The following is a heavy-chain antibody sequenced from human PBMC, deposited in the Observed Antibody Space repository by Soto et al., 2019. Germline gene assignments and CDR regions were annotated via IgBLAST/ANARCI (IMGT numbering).Heavy chain of an antibody. D-gene: IGHD3-3*01. CDR1: GGSISSYY. CDR3: ARALTYYDFWSGYHPGMDV. J-gene: IGHJ6*02. Sequence: SETLSLTCTVSGGSISSYYWSWIRQPPGKGLEWIGYIYYSGSTNYNPSLKSRVTISVDTSKNQFSLKLSSVTAADTAVYYCARALTYYDFWSGYHPGMDVWGQGTTVTVSS. V-gene: IGHV4-59*01. CDR2: IYYSGST.